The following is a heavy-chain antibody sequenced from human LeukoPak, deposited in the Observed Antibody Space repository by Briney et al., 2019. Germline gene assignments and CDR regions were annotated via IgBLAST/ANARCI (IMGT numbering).Heavy chain of an antibody. V-gene: IGHV3-20*04. CDR1: GFTFDDYD. D-gene: IGHD3-22*01. J-gene: IGHJ4*02. Sequence: GGSLRLSCAASGFTFDDYDMSWVRQAPGKGLEWVSGINWNGGSTGYADSVKGRFTISRDNSKNSLYLQMNSLRTEDTALYYCSKDIHDRGYPDYWGQGTLVTVSS. CDR2: INWNGGST. CDR3: SKDIHDRGYPDY.